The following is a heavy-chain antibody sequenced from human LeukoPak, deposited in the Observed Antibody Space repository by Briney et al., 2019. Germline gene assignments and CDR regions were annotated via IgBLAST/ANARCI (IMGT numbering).Heavy chain of an antibody. J-gene: IGHJ3*01. CDR3: VKDYGITIYGVITWAFHF. CDR2: ISAIGDTT. CDR1: GFTFSTYD. D-gene: IGHD3-3*01. V-gene: IGHV3-23*01. Sequence: GGSLRLSCAVSGFTFSTYDMSWVRQAPGKGLEWVSRISAIGDTTYYADSVKGRFTISRDNSKNTLYLQMTRLRADVTPLYSCVKDYGITIYGVITWAFHFWGQGTKVTVSP.